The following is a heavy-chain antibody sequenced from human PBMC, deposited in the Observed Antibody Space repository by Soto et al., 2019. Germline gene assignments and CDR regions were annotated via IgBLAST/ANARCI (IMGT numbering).Heavy chain of an antibody. V-gene: IGHV3-30*03. CDR3: ARAPPPHCSSTSCYFLRTYYYYGMDV. Sequence: GGSLRLSCAASGFTFSSYGTHWVRQAPGKGLEWVAVISYDGSNKYYADSVKGRFTISRGNSKNTLYLQMNSLRSDDTAVYYCARAPPPHCSSTSCYFLRTYYYYGMDVWGQGTTVTVSS. D-gene: IGHD2-2*01. CDR1: GFTFSSYG. J-gene: IGHJ6*02. CDR2: ISYDGSNK.